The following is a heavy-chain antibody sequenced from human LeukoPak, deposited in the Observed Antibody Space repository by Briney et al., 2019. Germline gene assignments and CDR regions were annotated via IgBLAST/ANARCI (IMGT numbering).Heavy chain of an antibody. CDR1: GYTFTGYY. CDR2: INPNSGGT. V-gene: IGHV1-2*02. CDR3: ARRVAAAGRYYYYYMDV. J-gene: IGHJ6*03. Sequence: ASVTVSCKSSGYTFTGYYMHWVRQAPGQGLEWMGWINPNSGGTNYAHKFQGRVTMTRDTSISTAYMELSRLRSDDTAVYYCARRVAAAGRYYYYYMDVWGKGTTVTISS. D-gene: IGHD6-13*01.